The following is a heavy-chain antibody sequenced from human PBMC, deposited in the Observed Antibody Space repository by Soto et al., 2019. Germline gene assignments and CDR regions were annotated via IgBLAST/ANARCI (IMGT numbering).Heavy chain of an antibody. CDR3: ARDGLSNWFDP. V-gene: IGHV4-31*03. CDR1: GGSISSGGYY. Sequence: SETLSLTCTVSGGSISSGGYYWSWIRQHPWKGLEWIGYIYYSGSTYYNPSLKSRVTISVDTSKNQFSLKLSSVTAADTAVYYCARDGLSNWFDPWGQGXLVTVYS. J-gene: IGHJ5*02. CDR2: IYYSGST.